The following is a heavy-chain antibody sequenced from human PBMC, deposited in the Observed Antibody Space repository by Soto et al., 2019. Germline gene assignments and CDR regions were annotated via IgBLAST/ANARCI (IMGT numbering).Heavy chain of an antibody. CDR2: ISGSGGST. J-gene: IGHJ4*02. CDR3: AKDQALYYYDSSGYSTFDY. Sequence: GGSLRLSCAASGFTFSSYAMSWVRQAPGKGLEWVSAISGSGGSTYYADSVKGRFTISRDNSKNTLYLQMNSLRAEDTAVYYCAKDQALYYYDSSGYSTFDYWAQGTLVTVSS. D-gene: IGHD3-22*01. V-gene: IGHV3-23*01. CDR1: GFTFSSYA.